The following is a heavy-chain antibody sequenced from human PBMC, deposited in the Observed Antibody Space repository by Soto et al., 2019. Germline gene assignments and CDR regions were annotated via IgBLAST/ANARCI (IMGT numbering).Heavy chain of an antibody. Sequence: GGSLRLSCAASGFTFSSYSMSWVRQAPGKGLEWVSSITSSSAYIYYADSVKGRFTISRDNAKNSLYLQMNSLRAEDTAMYYCASPASTAMIFGAFDVWGHGTMVTVSS. D-gene: IGHD5-18*01. J-gene: IGHJ3*01. CDR2: ITSSSAYI. CDR3: ASPASTAMIFGAFDV. CDR1: GFTFSSYS. V-gene: IGHV3-21*01.